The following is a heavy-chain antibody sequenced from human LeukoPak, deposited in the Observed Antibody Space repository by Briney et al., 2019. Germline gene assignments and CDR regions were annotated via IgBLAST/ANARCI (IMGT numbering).Heavy chain of an antibody. CDR2: MNPNSGNT. D-gene: IGHD2-21*01. V-gene: IGHV1-8*02. Sequence: ASVKVSCKASGYTFTGYYIHWVRQATGQGLEWMGWMNPNSGNTGYTQKFQGRVTMTRDTSISIAYMELSSLRSEDTAVYYCARGKKFVASDVYWFDPWGQGTLVTVSS. CDR1: GYTFTGYY. J-gene: IGHJ5*02. CDR3: ARGKKFVASDVYWFDP.